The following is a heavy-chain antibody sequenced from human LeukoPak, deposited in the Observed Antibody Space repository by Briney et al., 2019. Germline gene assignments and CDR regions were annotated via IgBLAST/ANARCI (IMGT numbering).Heavy chain of an antibody. CDR1: GGSISSYY. D-gene: IGHD5-18*01. J-gene: IGHJ6*03. V-gene: IGHV4-59*08. CDR2: IYYSGST. CDR3: ARQMDTAMVTGHYYYYMDV. Sequence: SETLSLTCTVSGGSISSYYWSWIRQPPGKGLEWIGHIYYSGSTNYNPSLKSRVTISVDTSKNQFSLKLSSVTAADTAVYYCARQMDTAMVTGHYYYYMDVWGKGTTVTVSS.